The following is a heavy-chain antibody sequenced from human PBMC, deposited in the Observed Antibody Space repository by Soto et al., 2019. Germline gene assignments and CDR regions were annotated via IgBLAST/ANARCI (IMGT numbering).Heavy chain of an antibody. D-gene: IGHD3-9*01. J-gene: IGHJ5*02. CDR3: ARDRVGVRYFDWLPLDP. CDR2: IIPIFATA. V-gene: IGHV1-69*13. Sequence: ASVKVSCKASGGTFSSYAISWVRQAPGQGLEWMGGIIPIFATANYAQKFQGRVTITADESTSTAYMELSSLRSEDTAVYYCARDRVGVRYFDWLPLDPWGQGTLVTVSS. CDR1: GGTFSSYA.